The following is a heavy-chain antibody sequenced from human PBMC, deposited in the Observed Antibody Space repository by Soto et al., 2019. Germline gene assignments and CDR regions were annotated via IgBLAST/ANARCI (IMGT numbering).Heavy chain of an antibody. CDR1: GYTFTSYD. CDR2: MNPNSGNT. V-gene: IGHV1-8*01. CDR3: ARETTIFGVVIIPLDY. Sequence: QVQLVQSGAEVKKPGASVKVSCKASGYTFTSYDINWVRQATGQGLEWMGWMNPNSGNTGYAQKVQGRVTMTRNTSISTAYMELSSLRSEDTAVYYCARETTIFGVVIIPLDYWGQGTLVTVSS. D-gene: IGHD3-3*01. J-gene: IGHJ4*02.